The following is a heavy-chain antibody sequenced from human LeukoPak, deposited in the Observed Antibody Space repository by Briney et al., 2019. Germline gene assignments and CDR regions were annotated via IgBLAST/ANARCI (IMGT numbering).Heavy chain of an antibody. J-gene: IGHJ3*02. D-gene: IGHD4-17*01. CDR2: MNPNSGNT. CDR3: ARLDGDDAFDI. CDR1: GYTFTSYD. V-gene: IGHV1-8*01. Sequence: ASVKVSCKASGYTFTSYDISWVRQATGQGLEWMGWMNPNSGNTGYAQKFQGRVTMTRNTSISTAYMELSSLRSEDTAAYYCARLDGDDAFDIWGQGTMVTVSS.